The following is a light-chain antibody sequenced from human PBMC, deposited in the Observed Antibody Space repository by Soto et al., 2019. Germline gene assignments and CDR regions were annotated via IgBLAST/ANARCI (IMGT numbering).Light chain of an antibody. CDR3: SSYTSSSTYV. V-gene: IGLV2-14*01. CDR1: SSDVGGYNY. J-gene: IGLJ1*01. CDR2: DVN. Sequence: SALTQPASVSGSPGQSIAISCTGTSSDVGGYNYVSWYQQHPGKAPKLMVYDVNDRPSGVSDRFSGSKSGNTASLTISGLQAEDEADYYCSSYTSSSTYVFGTGTKLTVL.